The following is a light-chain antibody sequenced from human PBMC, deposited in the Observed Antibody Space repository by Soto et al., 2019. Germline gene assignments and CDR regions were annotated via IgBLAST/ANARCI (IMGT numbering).Light chain of an antibody. Sequence: EIVLTQSPATLSLSPGERATLSCRASQSVSSYLAWYQQKPGQAPRLLIYDASNRATGIPARFSGSGSGTDFTLTISSLEAEDFAVYYCQQPSWTFGQGTKVEIK. CDR2: DAS. V-gene: IGKV3-11*01. J-gene: IGKJ1*01. CDR1: QSVSSY. CDR3: QQPSWT.